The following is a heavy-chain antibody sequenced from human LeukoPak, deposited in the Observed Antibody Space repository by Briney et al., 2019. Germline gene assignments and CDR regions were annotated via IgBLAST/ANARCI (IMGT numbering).Heavy chain of an antibody. D-gene: IGHD6-13*01. CDR1: GGSISSSTYY. J-gene: IGHJ4*02. CDR3: ASGKSPAAGTD. Sequence: SETLSLTCTVSGGSISSSTYYWGWIRQPPGKGLEWIGSIDHSGSSYYNPSLKSRVALSEDTSKNQFSLKANSVTAADTAVYYCASGKSPAAGTDWGQGTLVTVSS. V-gene: IGHV4-39*07. CDR2: IDHSGSS.